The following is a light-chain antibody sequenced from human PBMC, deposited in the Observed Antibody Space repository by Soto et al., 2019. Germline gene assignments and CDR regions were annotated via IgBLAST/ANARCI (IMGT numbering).Light chain of an antibody. CDR3: QQYGSSGT. CDR2: GAS. J-gene: IGKJ1*01. Sequence: ELVMTQSPATLSVSPGERATLSCRASQSVTTNMACYQQKPGQAPRLLIYGASTRATGIPARFSGSGSGTDFTLTISRLEPEDFAVYYCQQYGSSGTFGQGTKVDIK. V-gene: IGKV3-15*01. CDR1: QSVTTN.